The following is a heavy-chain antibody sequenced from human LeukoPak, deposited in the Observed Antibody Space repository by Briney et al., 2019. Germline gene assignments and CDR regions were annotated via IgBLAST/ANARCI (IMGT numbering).Heavy chain of an antibody. CDR1: GFTFSSYE. CDR2: ISSSGSTI. D-gene: IGHD2-15*01. J-gene: IGHJ3*02. CDR3: ARGYCSGGSCYLWGAFDI. Sequence: GGSLRLSCAASGFTFSSYEMNWVRQAPGKGLEWVSYISSSGSTIYYADSVKGRFTISRDNAKNSLYLQMNSLRADDTAVYYCARGYCSGGSCYLWGAFDIWGQGTMVTVSS. V-gene: IGHV3-48*03.